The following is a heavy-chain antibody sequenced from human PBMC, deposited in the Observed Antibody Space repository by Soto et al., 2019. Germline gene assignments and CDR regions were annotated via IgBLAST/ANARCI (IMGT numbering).Heavy chain of an antibody. CDR1: GFTFSSFE. D-gene: IGHD6-6*01. V-gene: IGHV3-48*03. J-gene: IGHJ4*02. CDR3: ARATYSSSYYFDS. Sequence: LRLSCAASGFTFSSFEMNWVRQAPGKGLEWVSKIGSSGSTIWYADSVKGRFTISRDNAKNSLYLQMNSLRGEDTAVYYCARATYSSSYYFDSWGQGTLVTVPS. CDR2: IGSSGSTI.